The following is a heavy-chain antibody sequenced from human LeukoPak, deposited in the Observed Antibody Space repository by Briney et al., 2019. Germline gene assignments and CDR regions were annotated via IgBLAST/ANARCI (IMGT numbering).Heavy chain of an antibody. CDR2: INPNSGGT. CDR3: ARKGSSFVY. J-gene: IGHJ4*02. D-gene: IGHD6-6*01. Sequence: ASVKVSCKASGYTFTGYYMHWVRQAPGQGLEWMGWINPNSGGTYYAQRFQGRVTMTRDTSITTAYMELSRLRSDDSAVYYCARKGSSFVYWGQGTLVTVSS. CDR1: GYTFTGYY. V-gene: IGHV1-2*02.